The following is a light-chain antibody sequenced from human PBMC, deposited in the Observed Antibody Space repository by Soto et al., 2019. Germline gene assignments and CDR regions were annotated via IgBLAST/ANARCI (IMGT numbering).Light chain of an antibody. Sequence: NFMLTQPPSVSESPGKTVTISCTRSSGSIASNYVQWYQQRPGSAPTTVIYEDNQRPSGVPDRFSGSIDSSSNSASLTISGLKTEDEADYYCQSYDGSNWVFGGGTKLTVL. CDR1: SGSIASNY. V-gene: IGLV6-57*04. CDR3: QSYDGSNWV. CDR2: EDN. J-gene: IGLJ3*02.